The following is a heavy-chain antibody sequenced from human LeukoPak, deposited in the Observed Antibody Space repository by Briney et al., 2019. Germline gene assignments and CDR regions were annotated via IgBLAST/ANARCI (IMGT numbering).Heavy chain of an antibody. CDR1: GESFTGYY. CDR3: ARSQWLVALDY. CDR2: INHSGST. V-gene: IGHV4-34*01. D-gene: IGHD6-19*01. J-gene: IGHJ4*02. Sequence: PSETLSLTCAVYGESFTGYYWSWIRQPPGKGLEWIGEINHSGSTNYSPSLKSRVTISVDTSKNQFSLKLSSVTAADTAVYHCARSQWLVALDYWGQGTLVTVSS.